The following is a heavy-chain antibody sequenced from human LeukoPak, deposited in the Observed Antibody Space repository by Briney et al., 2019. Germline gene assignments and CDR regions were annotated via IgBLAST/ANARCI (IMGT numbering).Heavy chain of an antibody. Sequence: SETLSLTCAVYGGSFSGYYWTWIRQTPEKGLEWIGEMNPSGSTSYNPSLKRGVTISVDTPNNQFSLKLSSVTAEATAVYYCARGRQDVTMIVVVMPAVSYYLDVWGKGTTVTVS. D-gene: IGHD3-22*01. CDR2: MNPSGST. J-gene: IGHJ6*03. V-gene: IGHV4-34*01. CDR1: GGSFSGYY. CDR3: ARGRQDVTMIVVVMPAVSYYLDV.